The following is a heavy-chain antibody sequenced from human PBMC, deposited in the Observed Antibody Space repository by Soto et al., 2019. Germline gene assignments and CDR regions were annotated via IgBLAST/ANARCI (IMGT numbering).Heavy chain of an antibody. J-gene: IGHJ4*02. Sequence: SETLSLTCTVSGGSISSYYWSWIRQHPGKGLEWIGYIYYSGSTYYNPSLKSRVTISVDTSKNQFSLKLSSVTAADTAVYYCARDLGGYCSGGSCYSSNYFDYWGQGTLVTVSS. V-gene: IGHV4-59*06. D-gene: IGHD2-15*01. CDR3: ARDLGGYCSGGSCYSSNYFDY. CDR2: IYYSGST. CDR1: GGSISSYY.